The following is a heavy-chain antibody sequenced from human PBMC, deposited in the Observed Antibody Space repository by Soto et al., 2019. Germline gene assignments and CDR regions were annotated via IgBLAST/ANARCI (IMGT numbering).Heavy chain of an antibody. CDR1: GFTVSSIY. Sequence: GGSLRLSCAAFGFTVSSIYMSWVRQAPGKGLEWVSVIYSGGSTYYADSVKGRFTISRDNSKNTLYLQMNSLRAEDTAVYYCARNERVHGIVATMGAFDIWGQGTMVTVSS. J-gene: IGHJ3*02. CDR2: IYSGGST. CDR3: ARNERVHGIVATMGAFDI. D-gene: IGHD5-12*01. V-gene: IGHV3-66*01.